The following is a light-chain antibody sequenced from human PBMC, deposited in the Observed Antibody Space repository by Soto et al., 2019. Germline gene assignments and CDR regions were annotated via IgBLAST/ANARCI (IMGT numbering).Light chain of an antibody. Sequence: EIVLTQSPGTLSFSPGERATLSCRASESVSDNYLAWYQQRSGQAPRLVIYGASSRASAVPDRFSGSGSGADFTLTIRRLEPEDFAVYYCQQYGSSPLTFGGGTKVDIK. V-gene: IGKV3-20*01. CDR1: ESVSDNY. CDR2: GAS. CDR3: QQYGSSPLT. J-gene: IGKJ4*01.